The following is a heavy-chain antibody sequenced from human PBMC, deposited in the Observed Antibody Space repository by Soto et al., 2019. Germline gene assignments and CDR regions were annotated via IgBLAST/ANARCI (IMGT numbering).Heavy chain of an antibody. D-gene: IGHD5-12*01. CDR3: ATDRLALANNYYYYGRDV. CDR2: IYYSGST. Sequence: TLSLTFNVSGGSISSGGYYWSWIRQHPGKGLEWIGYIYYSGSTYYNPSLKSRVTISVDTSKNQFSLKLSSVTAADTALYYCATDRLALANNYYYYGRDVWGQGTTVTSP. CDR1: GGSISSGGYY. V-gene: IGHV4-31*03. J-gene: IGHJ6*02.